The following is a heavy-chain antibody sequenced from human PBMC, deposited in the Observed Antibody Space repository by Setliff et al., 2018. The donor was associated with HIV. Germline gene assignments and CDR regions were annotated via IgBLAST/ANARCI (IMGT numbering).Heavy chain of an antibody. J-gene: IGHJ3*02. CDR2: SYHTGQT. D-gene: IGHD6-25*01. CDR1: GGSVSTSSYS. CDR3: GRVAGYCAPSRCYGYNAFDI. V-gene: IGHV4-39*01. Sequence: SETLSLTCTVSGGSVSTSSYSWGWIRQPPEKSLAWIGTSYHTGQTYYNSSLNSRVTIAVDTSKRQFSLNLSTVTAADTAVYYCGRVAGYCAPSRCYGYNAFDIWGPGTMGTVSS.